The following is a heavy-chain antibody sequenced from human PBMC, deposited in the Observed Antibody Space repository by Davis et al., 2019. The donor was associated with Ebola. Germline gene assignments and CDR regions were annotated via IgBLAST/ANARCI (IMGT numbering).Heavy chain of an antibody. Sequence: SETLSLTCTVPGGSVTSHYWSWIRQPPGKGLEWMGYFYHGGSTIYNRSFKSRISISVDTSKNQFSLKLSSVTAADTAVYYCAGGVLVPAAIGWYWFDPWGQGTLVTVSS. V-gene: IGHV4-59*02. CDR1: GGSVTSHY. CDR2: FYHGGST. J-gene: IGHJ5*02. D-gene: IGHD2-2*02. CDR3: AGGVLVPAAIGWYWFDP.